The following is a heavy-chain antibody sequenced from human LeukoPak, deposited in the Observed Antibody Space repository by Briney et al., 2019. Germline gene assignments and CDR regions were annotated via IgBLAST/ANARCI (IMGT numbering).Heavy chain of an antibody. CDR3: AREFSGSGTNWFDP. V-gene: IGHV1-18*01. Sequence: ASVKVSCKASGYTFTSYGISWVRQAPGQGLEWMGWISAYNGNTNYAQKLQGRVTMTTDTSTSTAYMELRSLRSDDTAVYYCAREFSGSGTNWFDPWGQGTLVTGSS. CDR1: GYTFTSYG. D-gene: IGHD3-10*01. J-gene: IGHJ5*02. CDR2: ISAYNGNT.